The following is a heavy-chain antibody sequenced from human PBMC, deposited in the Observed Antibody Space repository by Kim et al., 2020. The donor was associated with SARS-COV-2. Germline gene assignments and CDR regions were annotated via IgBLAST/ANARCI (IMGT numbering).Heavy chain of an antibody. CDR1: GFTFDDYA. CDR3: AKDTGYGSGSPLYGMDV. J-gene: IGHJ6*01. CDR2: ISWNSGSI. D-gene: IGHD3-10*01. V-gene: IGHV3-9*01. Sequence: GGSLRLSCAASGFTFDDYAMHWVRQAPGKGLEWVSGISWNSGSIGYADSVKGRFTISRDNAKNSLYLQMNSLRAEDTALYYCAKDTGYGSGSPLYGMDV.